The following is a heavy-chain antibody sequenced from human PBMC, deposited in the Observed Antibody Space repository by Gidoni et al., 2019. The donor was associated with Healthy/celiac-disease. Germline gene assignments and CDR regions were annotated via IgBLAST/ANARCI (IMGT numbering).Heavy chain of an antibody. J-gene: IGHJ6*02. D-gene: IGHD2-2*03. Sequence: QVQLQQSGPGLVKPSQTLSLTCAISGDSVSSNSSAWNWIRQSPSRGLEWLGRTYYRSKWYNDYAVSVKSRITINPDTSKNQFSLQLNSVTPEDTAVYYCARDGYCSSTSCYEEYYYYGMDVWGQGTTVTVSS. CDR2: TYYRSKWYN. V-gene: IGHV6-1*01. CDR3: ARDGYCSSTSCYEEYYYYGMDV. CDR1: GDSVSSNSSA.